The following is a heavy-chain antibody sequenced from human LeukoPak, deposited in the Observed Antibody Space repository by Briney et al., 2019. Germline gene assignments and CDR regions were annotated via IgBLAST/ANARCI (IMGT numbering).Heavy chain of an antibody. V-gene: IGHV4-31*03. Sequence: SETLSLTCTVSGVSISSAGYFWTWIRQHPGKGLEWIGYIHHSGSTSYNPSLKSRPTISADTSKNQFSLELNSVTAADTAVYYCARNFHGDPVTYYLDYWGHGTLVTVSS. D-gene: IGHD2-21*02. CDR2: IHHSGST. CDR1: GVSISSAGYF. J-gene: IGHJ4*01. CDR3: ARNFHGDPVTYYLDY.